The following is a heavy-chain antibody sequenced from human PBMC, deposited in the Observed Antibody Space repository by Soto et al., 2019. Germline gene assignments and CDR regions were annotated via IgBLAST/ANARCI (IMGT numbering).Heavy chain of an antibody. CDR3: AKTVVFDP. D-gene: IGHD2-15*01. CDR2: ISGSGGST. J-gene: IGHJ5*02. V-gene: IGHV3-23*01. Sequence: GGSLRLSCAASGFTFSSYAMTWVRQAPGKGLEWVSAISGSGGSTYYADSVKGRFAISRDNSKNMLYLQMTSLRAEDTALYYCAKTVVFDPWGQGILVTV. CDR1: GFTFSSYA.